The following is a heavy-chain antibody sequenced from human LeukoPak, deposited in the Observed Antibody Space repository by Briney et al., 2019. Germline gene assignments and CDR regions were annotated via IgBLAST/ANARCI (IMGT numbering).Heavy chain of an antibody. CDR2: INHSGST. D-gene: IGHD6-13*01. CDR1: GGSFSGYY. Sequence: PSETLSLTCAVYGGSFSGYYWSWIRQPPGKGLEWIGEINHSGSTNYNPSLKSRVTISVDTSKNQFSLKLSSVTAADTAVYYCARPGSSWLKIDYWGQGTLVTVSS. CDR3: ARPGSSWLKIDY. V-gene: IGHV4-34*01. J-gene: IGHJ4*02.